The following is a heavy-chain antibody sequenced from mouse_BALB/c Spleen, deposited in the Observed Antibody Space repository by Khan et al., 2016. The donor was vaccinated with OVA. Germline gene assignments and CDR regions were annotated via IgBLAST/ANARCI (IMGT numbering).Heavy chain of an antibody. J-gene: IGHJ4*01. CDR2: IWGGGST. V-gene: IGHV2-6-5*01. Sequence: QVQLKESGPGLVTPSQSLSFTCTVSGFSLTDYGVSWIRQPPGKGLEWLGVIWGGGSTYYNSALKSRLSISKDNSKSQVFLKMNSLQTDDTAMYXCAKGVWSYYFAVDYWGQGTSVTVSS. CDR3: AKGVWSYYFAVDY. D-gene: IGHD2-10*02. CDR1: GFSLTDYG.